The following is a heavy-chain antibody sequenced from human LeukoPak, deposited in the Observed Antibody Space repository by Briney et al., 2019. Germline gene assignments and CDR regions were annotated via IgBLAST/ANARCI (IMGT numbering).Heavy chain of an antibody. V-gene: IGHV1-46*01. CDR1: GYTFTSYY. D-gene: IGHD6-6*01. Sequence: ASVKVSCKASGYTFTSYYMHWVRQAPGQGLEWMGIINPSGGSTSYAQKFQGRVTMTRDTSTSTVYMELSSLRSEDTAVYYCARGGPRVWQLEPFDYWGQGTLVTVSS. CDR3: ARGGPRVWQLEPFDY. J-gene: IGHJ4*02. CDR2: INPSGGST.